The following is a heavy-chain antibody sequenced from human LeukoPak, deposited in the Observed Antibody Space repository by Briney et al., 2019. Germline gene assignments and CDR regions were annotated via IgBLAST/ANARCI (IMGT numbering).Heavy chain of an antibody. CDR3: ARDFIEMATITGVSSTPGG. CDR2: ISYDGSNK. V-gene: IGHV3-30-3*01. Sequence: PGKSLRLSCAASGFTFSSYAMHWVRQAPGKGLEWVAVISYDGSNKYYADSVKGRFTISRDNSKNTLYLQMNSLRAEDTAVYYCARDFIEMATITGVSSTPGGWGQGTLVTVSS. CDR1: GFTFSSYA. D-gene: IGHD5-24*01. J-gene: IGHJ4*02.